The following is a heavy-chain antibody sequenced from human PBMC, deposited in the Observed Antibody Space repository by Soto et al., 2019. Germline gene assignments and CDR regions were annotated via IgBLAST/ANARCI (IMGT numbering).Heavy chain of an antibody. CDR2: IFSSGST. Sequence: QVQLQESGPGLVKPSETLSLTCTVSGDSISSFYWTWIRQPPGKGLEWVGYIFSSGSTNYNPSLKTRVTISVDTSENRFSLKLTSVTAADTAVYYCARVGYCSSTPCWPIGYFEYWGQGNLVTVSS. CDR3: ARVGYCSSTPCWPIGYFEY. D-gene: IGHD2-2*01. V-gene: IGHV4-4*08. J-gene: IGHJ4*02. CDR1: GDSISSFY.